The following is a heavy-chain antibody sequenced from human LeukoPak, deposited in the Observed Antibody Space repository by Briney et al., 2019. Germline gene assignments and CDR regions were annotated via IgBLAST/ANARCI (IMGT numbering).Heavy chain of an antibody. CDR1: GFTFDDYG. CDR3: AGAPSSGYYFDY. J-gene: IGHJ4*02. D-gene: IGHD3-22*01. V-gene: IGHV3-20*04. Sequence: GGSLRLSCAASGFTFDDYGMSWVRQAPGKGLEWVSNINWNGGSTGYADSVKGRFTISRDNAKNSLYLQMNSLRAEDTALYYCAGAPSSGYYFDYWGQGTLVTVSS. CDR2: INWNGGST.